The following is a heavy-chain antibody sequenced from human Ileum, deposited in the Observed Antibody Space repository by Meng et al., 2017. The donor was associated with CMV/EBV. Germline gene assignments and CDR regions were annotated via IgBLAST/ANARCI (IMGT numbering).Heavy chain of an antibody. CDR2: IIPILDRP. CDR1: GGTFNSYG. D-gene: IGHD4-23*01. J-gene: IGHJ4*02. Sequence: SVKVSCKASGGTFNSYGISWVRQAPGQGLEWMGGIIPILDRPNYAQKFQGRVTITADKSTDTAYMELTSLRSEDTAVYYCARDPTVVTAGFFDYWGQGTLVTVSS. V-gene: IGHV1-69*10. CDR3: ARDPTVVTAGFFDY.